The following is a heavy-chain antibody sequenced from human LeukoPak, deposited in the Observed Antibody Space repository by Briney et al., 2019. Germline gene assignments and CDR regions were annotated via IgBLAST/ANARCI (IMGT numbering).Heavy chain of an antibody. CDR1: GYTLTELS. V-gene: IGHV1-24*01. CDR3: ATEFTSVAAYNWFDP. Sequence: ASVKVSCKVSGYTLTELSMHWVRQAPGRGLEWMGGFDPEDGETIYAQKFQGRVTMTEDTSTDTAYMEPSSLRSEDTAVYYCATEFTSVAAYNWFDPWGQGTLVTVSS. J-gene: IGHJ5*02. D-gene: IGHD6-13*01. CDR2: FDPEDGET.